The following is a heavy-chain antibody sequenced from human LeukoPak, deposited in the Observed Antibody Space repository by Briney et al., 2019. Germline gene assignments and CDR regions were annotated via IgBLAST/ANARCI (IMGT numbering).Heavy chain of an antibody. CDR1: GGSISNYY. CDR3: AREAGRVFDY. Sequence: SETLSLTCGVSGGSISNYYWSWIRQPPGKGLEWIGYIYYSGSTNYNPSLKSRVTISVDTSKNQLSLKLTSVTAADTAVYYCAREAGRVFDYWGQGTLVTVSS. D-gene: IGHD3-16*01. J-gene: IGHJ4*02. V-gene: IGHV4-59*01. CDR2: IYYSGST.